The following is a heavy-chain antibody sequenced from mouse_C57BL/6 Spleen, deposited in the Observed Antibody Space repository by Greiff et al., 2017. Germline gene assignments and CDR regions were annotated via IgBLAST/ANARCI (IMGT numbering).Heavy chain of an antibody. CDR3: ARLANWSWFAY. V-gene: IGHV5-6*01. D-gene: IGHD4-1*01. CDR1: GFTFSSYG. CDR2: ISSGGSYT. Sequence: EVKLMESGGDLVKPGGSLKLSCAASGFTFSSYGMSWVRQTPDKRLEWVATISSGGSYTYYPDSVKGRFTISRDNAKNTLYLQMSSLKSEDSAMYYCARLANWSWFAYWGQGTLVTVSA. J-gene: IGHJ3*01.